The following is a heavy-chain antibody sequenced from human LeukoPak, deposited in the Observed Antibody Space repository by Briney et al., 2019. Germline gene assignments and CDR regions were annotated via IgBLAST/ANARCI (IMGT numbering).Heavy chain of an antibody. Sequence: PSETLSLTCAVYGGSFSGYYWSWIRQPPGKGLEWIGEINHSGSTNYNPSLKSRVTISVDTSKNQFSLNLSSVTAADTAVYYCARWYYYGSGSYAIDHWGQGTLVTVSS. V-gene: IGHV4-34*01. D-gene: IGHD3-10*01. CDR2: INHSGST. J-gene: IGHJ4*02. CDR1: GGSFSGYY. CDR3: ARWYYYGSGSYAIDH.